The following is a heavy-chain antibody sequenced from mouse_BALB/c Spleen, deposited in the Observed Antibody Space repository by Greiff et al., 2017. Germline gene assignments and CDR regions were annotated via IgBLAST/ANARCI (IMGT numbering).Heavy chain of an antibody. V-gene: IGHV3-2*02. D-gene: IGHD2-2*01. CDR2: ISYSGST. Sequence: EVQGVESGPGLVKPSQSLSLTCTVTGYSITSDYAWNWIRQFPGNKLEWMGYISYSGSTSYNPSLKSRISITRDTSKNQFFLQLNSVTTEDTATYYCARGGYDEGYAMDYWGQGTSVTVSS. J-gene: IGHJ4*01. CDR3: ARGGYDEGYAMDY. CDR1: GYSITSDYA.